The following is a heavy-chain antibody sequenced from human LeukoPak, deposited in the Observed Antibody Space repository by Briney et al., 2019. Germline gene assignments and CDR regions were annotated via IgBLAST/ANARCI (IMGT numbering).Heavy chain of an antibody. CDR2: ISSSGSTI. CDR1: GFTFSSYE. D-gene: IGHD5-24*01. Sequence: GGSLRLSCAASGFTFSSYEMNWVRQAPGKGLEWVSYISSSGSTIYYADSVKGRFTISRDNAKNSLYLQMSSLRAEDTAVYYCARAGVGGDGYIYTWGKGTTVTISS. V-gene: IGHV3-48*03. J-gene: IGHJ6*04. CDR3: ARAGVGGDGYIYT.